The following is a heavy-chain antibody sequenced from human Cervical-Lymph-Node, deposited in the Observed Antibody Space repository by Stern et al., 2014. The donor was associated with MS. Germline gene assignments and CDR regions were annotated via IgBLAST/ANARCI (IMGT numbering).Heavy chain of an antibody. D-gene: IGHD1-26*01. J-gene: IGHJ4*02. Sequence: VHLVESGGGLVKPGGSLRLSCAASGFTFSDYYMSWIRQAPGKGLEWVSYIRISGSTIYFADSVKVRFTIARDNAKNLLYLQMNSLRAEYTAVYYCARDLSEDYFDYWGQGTLVTVSS. CDR3: ARDLSEDYFDY. CDR1: GFTFSDYY. CDR2: IRISGSTI. V-gene: IGHV3-11*01.